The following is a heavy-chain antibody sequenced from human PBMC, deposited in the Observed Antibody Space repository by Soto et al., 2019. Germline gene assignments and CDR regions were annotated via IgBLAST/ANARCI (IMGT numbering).Heavy chain of an antibody. Sequence: QVQLQESGPGLVKPSQTLSLTCSVSGGSISSGDHYWSWIRQPPGKGPEWIGYIYHSGSTYYNSSLKSRVTISADTSKNQFSLKLSSVTAADTAVYYCARAPGGYTIDYWGQGTLVTVSS. CDR1: GGSISSGDHY. V-gene: IGHV4-30-4*01. D-gene: IGHD2-8*02. CDR3: ARAPGGYTIDY. CDR2: IYHSGST. J-gene: IGHJ4*02.